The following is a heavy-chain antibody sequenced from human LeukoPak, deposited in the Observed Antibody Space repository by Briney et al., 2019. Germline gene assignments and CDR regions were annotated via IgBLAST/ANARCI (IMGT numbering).Heavy chain of an antibody. J-gene: IGHJ4*02. CDR2: ISGSGGTT. V-gene: IGHV3-23*01. CDR1: GFTFSNFA. CDR3: ANEAPYFDY. Sequence: GGSLRLSCAASGFTFSNFAMGWVRQAPGKGLGWVSIISGSGGTTYYADSVKGRFTISRDNSKDTLYMQMNSLRAEDTAVYYCANEAPYFDYWGQGTLVTVSS.